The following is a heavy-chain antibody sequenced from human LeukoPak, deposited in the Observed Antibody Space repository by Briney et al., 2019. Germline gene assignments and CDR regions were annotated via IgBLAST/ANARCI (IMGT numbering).Heavy chain of an antibody. CDR1: GGSISSSNW. D-gene: IGHD3-22*01. CDR2: IYHSGST. CDR3: ARGGQILVVTDAFDI. Sequence: SETLSLTCAVSGGSISSSNWWSWVRQPPGKGLEWIGEIYHSGSTNYNPSLKSRVTISVDKSKNQFSLKLSSVTAADTAVYYCARGGQILVVTDAFDIWGQGTMVTVSS. V-gene: IGHV4-4*02. J-gene: IGHJ3*02.